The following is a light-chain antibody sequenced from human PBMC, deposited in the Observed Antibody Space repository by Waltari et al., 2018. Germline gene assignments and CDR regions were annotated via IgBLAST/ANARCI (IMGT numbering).Light chain of an antibody. CDR2: DAS. CDR3: QQSYSRPYT. Sequence: DIQMTQSPSTLSASVGDTVTITCRASQTIITWLAWYQQKPGKAPKLLIYDASTLESGVPSRFSGSGSGTEFTLTISSLQPEDFATYYCQQSYSRPYTFGQGTQLEIK. V-gene: IGKV1-5*01. J-gene: IGKJ2*01. CDR1: QTIITW.